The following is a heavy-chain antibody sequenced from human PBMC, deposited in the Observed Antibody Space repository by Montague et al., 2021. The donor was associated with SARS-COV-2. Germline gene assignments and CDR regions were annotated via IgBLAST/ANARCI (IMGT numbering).Heavy chain of an antibody. CDR1: GFIFSDYY. J-gene: IGHJ3*02. CDR2: ISGSGSKT. Sequence: SLRLSCAASGFIFSDYYMTWIRQAPGKGLEWVSHISGSGSKTFYADSVKGRLTISRDTANNSVYLQMNFLGAEDTAVYYCARDRGGYGTFDIWGQGTMVTVSS. V-gene: IGHV3-11*01. D-gene: IGHD5-12*01. CDR3: ARDRGGYGTFDI.